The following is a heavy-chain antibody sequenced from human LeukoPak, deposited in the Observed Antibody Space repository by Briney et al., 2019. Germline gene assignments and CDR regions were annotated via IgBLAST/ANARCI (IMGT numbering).Heavy chain of an antibody. J-gene: IGHJ4*02. D-gene: IGHD3-3*01. V-gene: IGHV3-49*04. CDR3: TRTETAPLRFLEWLMGY. CDR1: GFTFSSYE. CDR2: IRSKAYGGTT. Sequence: GGSLRLSCAASGFTFSSYEMNWVRQAPGKGLEWVGFIRSKAYGGTTEYAASVKGRFTISRDDSKSIAYLQMNSLKTEDTAVYYCTRTETAPLRFLEWLMGYWGQGTLVTVSS.